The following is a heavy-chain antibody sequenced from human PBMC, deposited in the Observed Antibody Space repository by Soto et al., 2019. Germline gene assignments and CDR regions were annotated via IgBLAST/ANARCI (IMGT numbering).Heavy chain of an antibody. Sequence: QAQLVQSGAEVKKPGASVKVSCKTSGYTFINYYIHWVRQAPGQGLEWMGWDNPRSGDTNYAQKFQGRVTMTRDTSISTAYMELSSLRSDDTAVFYCARQLAYCGGDCFTEPIEYWGQGTLVTVSS. CDR2: DNPRSGDT. D-gene: IGHD2-21*02. CDR1: GYTFINYY. CDR3: ARQLAYCGGDCFTEPIEY. V-gene: IGHV1-2*02. J-gene: IGHJ4*02.